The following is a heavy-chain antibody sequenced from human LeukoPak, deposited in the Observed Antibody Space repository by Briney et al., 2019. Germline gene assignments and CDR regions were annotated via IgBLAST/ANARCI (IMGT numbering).Heavy chain of an antibody. CDR1: GFTFSDYY. V-gene: IGHV3-11*04. Sequence: GGSLRLSCAASGFTFSDYYMSWIRQAPGKGLDWISYTSVSGSSIYYADSVKGRFTISRDNAKNSLYLQLNSLRAEDTAVYYCARNLRGAFDIWGQGTMVTVSS. CDR2: TSVSGSSI. CDR3: ARNLRGAFDI. J-gene: IGHJ3*02.